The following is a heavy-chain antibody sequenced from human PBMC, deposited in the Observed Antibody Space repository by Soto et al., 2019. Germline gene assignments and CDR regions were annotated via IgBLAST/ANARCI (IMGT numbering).Heavy chain of an antibody. V-gene: IGHV4-30-4*01. Sequence: SETLSLTCTVSGGSISSGDYYWSWIRQPPGKGLEWIGYIYYSGSTYYNPSLKSRVTISVDTSKNQFSLKLSSVTAADTAVYYCAISSGYYYEVDYWGKGTTVTVSS. D-gene: IGHD3-22*01. CDR2: IYYSGST. CDR1: GGSISSGDYY. CDR3: AISSGYYYEVDY. J-gene: IGHJ6*04.